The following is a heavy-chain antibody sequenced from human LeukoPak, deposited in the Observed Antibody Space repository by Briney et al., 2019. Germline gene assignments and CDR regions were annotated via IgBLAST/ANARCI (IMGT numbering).Heavy chain of an antibody. V-gene: IGHV1-69*13. CDR3: ARVRSVRRGYSSSWYPPDY. CDR1: GGTFSSYA. J-gene: IGHJ4*02. Sequence: SVKVSCKASGGTFSSYAISWVRQAPGQGLEWMGGIIPIFGTANYAQRFQGRVTITADESTSTAYMELSSLRSEDTAVYYCARVRSVRRGYSSSWYPPDYWGQGTLVTVSS. CDR2: IIPIFGTA. D-gene: IGHD6-13*01.